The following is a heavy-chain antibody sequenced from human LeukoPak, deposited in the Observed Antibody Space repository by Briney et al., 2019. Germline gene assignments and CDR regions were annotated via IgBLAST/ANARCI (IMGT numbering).Heavy chain of an antibody. J-gene: IGHJ4*02. CDR1: GYTFTGYY. D-gene: IGHD1-26*01. Sequence: ASVKVSRKASGYTFTGYYMHWVRQAPGQGLEWMGRINPNSGGTNYAQKFQGRVTMTRDTSSSTASMELSRLRTDDTAVYYYARVNSYRGGSYYFDYWGQGTLVTVSS. V-gene: IGHV1-2*06. CDR2: INPNSGGT. CDR3: ARVNSYRGGSYYFDY.